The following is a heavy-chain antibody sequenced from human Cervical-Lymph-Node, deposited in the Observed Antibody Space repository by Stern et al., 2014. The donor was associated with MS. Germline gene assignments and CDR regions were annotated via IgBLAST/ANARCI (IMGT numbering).Heavy chain of an antibody. CDR1: GYSFSSYC. Sequence: EVQLVESGVEVKKPGESLKISCTGSGYSFSSYCIGWVRQMPGKGLEWMGIFCPGNSDTKYSPSFQGQVIFSAATSISTAYLQWSSLKASDTATYYCAKLLWYGELHEAFDIWGQGTLVTVS. CDR3: AKLLWYGELHEAFDI. D-gene: IGHD3-10*01. V-gene: IGHV5-51*03. J-gene: IGHJ3*02. CDR2: FCPGNSDT.